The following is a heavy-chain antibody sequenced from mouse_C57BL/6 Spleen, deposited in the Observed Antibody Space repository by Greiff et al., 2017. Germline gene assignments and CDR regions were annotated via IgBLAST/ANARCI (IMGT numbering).Heavy chain of an antibody. Sequence: QVQLKQPGAELVKPGASVKLSCKASGYTFTSYWMHWVKQRPGQGLEWIGMIHPNSGSTNYNEKFKSKATLTVDKSSSTAYMQLSSLTSEDSAVYYCAYYYGSSYDYYAMDYWGQGTSVTVSS. D-gene: IGHD1-1*01. J-gene: IGHJ4*01. V-gene: IGHV1-64*01. CDR3: AYYYGSSYDYYAMDY. CDR2: IHPNSGST. CDR1: GYTFTSYW.